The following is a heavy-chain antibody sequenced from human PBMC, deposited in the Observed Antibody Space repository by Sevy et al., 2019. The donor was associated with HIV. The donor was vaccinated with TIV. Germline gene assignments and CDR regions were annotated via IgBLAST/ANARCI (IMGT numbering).Heavy chain of an antibody. CDR3: ASSIVGATTDFDY. D-gene: IGHD1-26*01. CDR1: GGSISSYY. V-gene: IGHV4-59*01. Sequence: SETLSLTCTVSGGSISSYYWSWIRQPPGKGLEWIGYIYYSGSTNYNPSLKSRVTISVDTSKNQFSLKLSSVTAADTAVYYCASSIVGATTDFDYWGQRTLVTVSS. CDR2: IYYSGST. J-gene: IGHJ4*02.